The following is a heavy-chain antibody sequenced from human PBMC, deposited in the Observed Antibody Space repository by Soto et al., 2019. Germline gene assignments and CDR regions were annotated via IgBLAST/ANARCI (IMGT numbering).Heavy chain of an antibody. Sequence: GGSLRLSCAASGFTFSSYSMNWVRQAPGKGLEWVSSISSSSSYIYYADSVKGRFTIPRDNAKNSLYLQMNSLRAEDTAVYYCARDHASDIVVVPAAIPDAFDIWGQGTMVTVSS. CDR3: ARDHASDIVVVPAAIPDAFDI. CDR2: ISSSSSYI. V-gene: IGHV3-21*01. D-gene: IGHD2-2*02. J-gene: IGHJ3*02. CDR1: GFTFSSYS.